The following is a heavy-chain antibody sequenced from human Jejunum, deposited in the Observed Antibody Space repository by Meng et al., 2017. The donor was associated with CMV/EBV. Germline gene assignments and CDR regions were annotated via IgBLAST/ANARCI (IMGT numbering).Heavy chain of an antibody. J-gene: IGHJ4*02. D-gene: IGHD6-13*01. CDR3: AKDEGSHSRWPQNYFDF. CDR2: MMYDGTNG. V-gene: IGHV3-30*02. Sequence: FSNYGMQRVRQDPGKGREWVSYMMYDGTNGYYADSVKGRFTISRDNSKNTLYLQMNSLRADDTALYFCAKDEGSHSRWPQNYFDFWGQGTLVTVSS. CDR1: FSNYG.